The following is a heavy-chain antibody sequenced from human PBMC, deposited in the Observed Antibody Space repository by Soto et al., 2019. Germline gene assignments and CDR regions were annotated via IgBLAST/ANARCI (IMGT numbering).Heavy chain of an antibody. V-gene: IGHV3-23*01. Sequence: GGSLRLSCAASGFTFSGYAMSWVRQAPGKGLEWVSAISGSGGSTYYADSVKGRFTISRDNSKNTLYLQMNSLRAEDTAVYYCAKDDDFWSGYSGFDYWGQGTLVTVSS. CDR3: AKDDDFWSGYSGFDY. J-gene: IGHJ4*02. D-gene: IGHD3-3*01. CDR1: GFTFSGYA. CDR2: ISGSGGST.